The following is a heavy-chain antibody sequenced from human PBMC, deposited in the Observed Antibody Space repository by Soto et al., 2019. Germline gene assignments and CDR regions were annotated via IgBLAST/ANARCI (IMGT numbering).Heavy chain of an antibody. CDR1: GFTFSSYA. CDR2: ISGSGDST. J-gene: IGHJ1*01. V-gene: IGHV3-23*01. D-gene: IGHD6-19*01. CDR3: AKGVPGIAVAGTGYFQH. Sequence: PGGSLRLSCAASGFTFSSYAMSWVRQAPGKGLEGVSGISGSGDSTYYADSVKGRFTISRDKSKNTLYLQMNSLRAEDTAVYYCAKGVPGIAVAGTGYFQHWGQGT.